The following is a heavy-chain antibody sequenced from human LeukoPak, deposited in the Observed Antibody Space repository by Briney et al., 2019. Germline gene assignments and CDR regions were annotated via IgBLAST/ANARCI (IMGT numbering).Heavy chain of an antibody. CDR2: IYYSGST. J-gene: IGHJ4*02. CDR1: GGSISSYY. CDR3: VRANHFDY. Sequence: TSSETLSLTCTVSGGSISSYYWSWIRQPPGKGLEWIGYIYYSGSTNYNPSLKSRVTISVDTSRNQFSLKLTSVTAADRAVYFCVRANHFDYWGQGTLVTVSS. V-gene: IGHV4-59*01.